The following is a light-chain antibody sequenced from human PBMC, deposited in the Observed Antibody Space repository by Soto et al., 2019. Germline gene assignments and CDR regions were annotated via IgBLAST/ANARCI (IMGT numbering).Light chain of an antibody. V-gene: IGKV3-20*01. J-gene: IGKJ2*01. Sequence: EIVLTQSPGTLSLSPGERATLSCRASQTVTSTFLAWYQHKPGQAPRLLIHGASSRATGVPDRFSGSGSGTDFTLTINMLEPEDFAVYYCQQYGHSAPRTFGQGTKLEL. CDR1: QTVTSTF. CDR2: GAS. CDR3: QQYGHSAPRT.